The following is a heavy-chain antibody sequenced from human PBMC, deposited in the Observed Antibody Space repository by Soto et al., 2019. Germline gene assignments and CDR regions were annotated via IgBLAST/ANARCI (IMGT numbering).Heavy chain of an antibody. V-gene: IGHV1-2*04. Sequence: GPVKVSCKASGYTFTGYYMHWVRQAPGQGLEWMGWINPNSGGTNYAQKFQGWVTMTRDTSISTAYMELSRLRSDDTAVYYCARDSAGDYDFWSGYYRGTWFDPWGQGTLVTVSS. CDR2: INPNSGGT. CDR1: GYTFTGYY. CDR3: ARDSAGDYDFWSGYYRGTWFDP. J-gene: IGHJ5*02. D-gene: IGHD3-3*01.